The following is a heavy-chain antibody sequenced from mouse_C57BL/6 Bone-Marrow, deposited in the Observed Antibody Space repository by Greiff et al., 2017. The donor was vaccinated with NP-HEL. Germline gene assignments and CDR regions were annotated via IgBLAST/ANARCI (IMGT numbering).Heavy chain of an antibody. V-gene: IGHV14-4*01. D-gene: IGHD1-1*01. CDR3: TTWILRYAMDY. CDR1: GFNIKDDY. Sequence: VQLKESGAELVRPGASVKLSCTASGFNIKDDYMHWVKQRPEQGLEWIGWIDPENGDTEYASKFQGKATITADTSSNTAYLQLSSLTSEDTAVYYCTTWILRYAMDYWGQGTSVTVSS. J-gene: IGHJ4*01. CDR2: IDPENGDT.